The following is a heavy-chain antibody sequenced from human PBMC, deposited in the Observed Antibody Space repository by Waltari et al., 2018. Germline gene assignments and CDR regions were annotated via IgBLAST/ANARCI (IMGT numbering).Heavy chain of an antibody. CDR1: GFTSSRYW. CDR3: AREGYGDYDAFDI. Sequence: EVQLVESGGGLVQPGGSLILSCAASGFTSSRYWMHWVRQAPGKGLVWVSRINSDGSSTSYADSVKGRFTISRDNAKNTLYLQMNSLRAEDTAVYYCAREGYGDYDAFDIWGQGTMVTVSS. V-gene: IGHV3-74*01. CDR2: INSDGSST. J-gene: IGHJ3*02. D-gene: IGHD4-17*01.